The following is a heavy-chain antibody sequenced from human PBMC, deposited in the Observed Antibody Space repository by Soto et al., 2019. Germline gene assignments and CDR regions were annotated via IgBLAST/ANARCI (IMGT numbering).Heavy chain of an antibody. D-gene: IGHD6-13*01. J-gene: IGHJ6*02. Sequence: ASVKVFCKASGYTFTSYDINWVRQATGQGLEWMGWMNPNSGNTGYAQKFQGRVTMTRNTSISTAYMELSSLRSEDTAVYYCARGAAQQQLVLYYYYGMDVWGQGTTVTVSS. V-gene: IGHV1-8*01. CDR3: ARGAAQQQLVLYYYYGMDV. CDR2: MNPNSGNT. CDR1: GYTFTSYD.